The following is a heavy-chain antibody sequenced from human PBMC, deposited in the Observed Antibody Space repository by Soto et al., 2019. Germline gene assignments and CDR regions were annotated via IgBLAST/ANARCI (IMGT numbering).Heavy chain of an antibody. J-gene: IGHJ4*02. V-gene: IGHV3-21*01. CDR1: GFTFSSYS. CDR3: ARDLYSSSARYFDY. D-gene: IGHD6-6*01. Sequence: EVQLVESGGGLVKPGGSLRLSCTASGFTFSSYSMNWVRQAPGKGLEWVSSISSSSSYIYYADSVKGRFTISRDNAKNSLYLQSISLRAEDTAVYYCARDLYSSSARYFDYWGQVTLVTVSS. CDR2: ISSSSSYI.